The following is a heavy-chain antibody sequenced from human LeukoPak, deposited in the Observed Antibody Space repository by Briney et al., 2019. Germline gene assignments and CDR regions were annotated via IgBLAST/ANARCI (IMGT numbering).Heavy chain of an antibody. V-gene: IGHV3-21*06. CDR3: ARDDEYAGSGSPLDF. Sequence: GGCLGLSCASSLFTYHLCAKICVRRAPGRGREWVLAIRCAGSFKYYEDSGRGRLTISRDNAKNSLHLQMNSLSVEDTAVYYCARDDEYAGSGSPLDFWGQGTLVTVSP. CDR1: LFTYHLCA. J-gene: IGHJ4*02. CDR2: IRCAGSFK. D-gene: IGHD3-10*01.